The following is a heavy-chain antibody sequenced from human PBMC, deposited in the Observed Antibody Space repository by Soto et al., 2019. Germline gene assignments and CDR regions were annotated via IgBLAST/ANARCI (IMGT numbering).Heavy chain of an antibody. CDR1: GYTFTSYY. CDR3: ARVYRIAAAGLSFDY. Sequence: ASVKVSCKASGYTFTSYYMHWVRQAPGQGLEWMGIINPSGGSTSYAQKFQGRATMTRDTSTSTVYMELSSLRSEDTAVYYCARVYRIAAAGLSFDYWGQGTLVTVSS. V-gene: IGHV1-46*03. D-gene: IGHD6-13*01. CDR2: INPSGGST. J-gene: IGHJ4*02.